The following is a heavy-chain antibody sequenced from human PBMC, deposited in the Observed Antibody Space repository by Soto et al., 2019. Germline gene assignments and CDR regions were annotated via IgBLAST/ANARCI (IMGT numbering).Heavy chain of an antibody. J-gene: IGHJ6*02. CDR2: TNPSSGAT. CDR1: GYTFIGHY. Sequence: QVQLVQSGAEVKKPGASVKVSCKASGYTFIGHYLHWVRQAPGQGLEWLGWTNPSSGATNFAQKFQGRVTMTRDTSISTAYLELSRLRSDDKAVYYCAREAGTTGNYYFGMDVWGQGTTVTVSS. CDR3: AREAGTTGNYYFGMDV. V-gene: IGHV1-2*02. D-gene: IGHD1-7*01.